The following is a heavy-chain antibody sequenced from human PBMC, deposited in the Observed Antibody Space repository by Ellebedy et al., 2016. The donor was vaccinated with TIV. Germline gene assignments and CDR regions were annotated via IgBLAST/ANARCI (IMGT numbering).Heavy chain of an antibody. CDR3: ARHCSGGSCSHHAFDI. D-gene: IGHD2-15*01. CDR2: IYSGGST. V-gene: IGHV3-66*04. Sequence: GASLKISCAASGCTVSSNYMSWVRQAPGKGLEWVSVIYSGGSTYYADSVKGRFTMSRANSKNTLYLQMNSLRAEDTAVYYCARHCSGGSCSHHAFDIWGQGTMVTVSS. J-gene: IGHJ3*02. CDR1: GCTVSSNY.